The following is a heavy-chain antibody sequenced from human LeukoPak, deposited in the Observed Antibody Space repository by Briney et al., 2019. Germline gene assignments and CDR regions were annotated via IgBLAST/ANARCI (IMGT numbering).Heavy chain of an antibody. CDR2: ISGSGGTT. Sequence: PGGSLRLSCAASEFTFSSYGMSWVRQAPGKGLEWVSAISGSGGTTYYADSVKGRFTISRDNSKNTLYLQMNSLRAEDTAVYYCAKERTIFALVPFSFDYWGRGTLVTVSS. J-gene: IGHJ4*02. D-gene: IGHD3-3*01. CDR1: EFTFSSYG. V-gene: IGHV3-23*01. CDR3: AKERTIFALVPFSFDY.